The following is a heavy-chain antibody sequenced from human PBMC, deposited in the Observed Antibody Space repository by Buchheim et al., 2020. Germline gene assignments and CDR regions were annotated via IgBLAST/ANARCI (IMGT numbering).Heavy chain of an antibody. J-gene: IGHJ3*02. D-gene: IGHD4-17*01. CDR3: ARDSLQDSGDPDGFDI. V-gene: IGHV3-11*05. CDR2: ISSSSTFT. Sequence: QVQLVESGGALVKPGGSLRLSCAASGFTFSDYYMSWIRQAPGKGLEWVSYISSSSTFTNYVDSVKGRFTISRDNAKSSLYLQMNSLRAEDTAVYFCARDSLQDSGDPDGFDIWGQGT. CDR1: GFTFSDYY.